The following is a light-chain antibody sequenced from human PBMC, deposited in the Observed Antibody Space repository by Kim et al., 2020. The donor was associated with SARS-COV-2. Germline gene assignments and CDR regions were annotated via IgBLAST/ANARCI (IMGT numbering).Light chain of an antibody. CDR3: QAWDTNKGV. CDR1: RLGDKY. CDR2: NDS. Sequence: SYELTQPPSVSVSPGQTASITCSGDRLGDKYASWYQQKSGQSHVLVIYNDSRRPSGIPERFSGSNSGNTATLTISGTQAIDEADYYCQAWDTNKGVFGGGTNVTVL. J-gene: IGLJ3*02. V-gene: IGLV3-1*01.